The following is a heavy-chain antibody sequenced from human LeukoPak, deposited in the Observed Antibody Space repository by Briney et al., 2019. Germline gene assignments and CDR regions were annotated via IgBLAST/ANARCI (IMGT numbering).Heavy chain of an antibody. J-gene: IGHJ4*02. CDR1: GGSISSYY. D-gene: IGHD1/OR15-1a*01. Sequence: NSSETLSLACTVSGGSISSYYWSWIRQPPGKGLEWIGYIYYSGSTNYNPSLKSRVTISVDTSKNQFSLKLSSVTAADTAVYYCARRNREYYFDYWGQGTLVTVSS. V-gene: IGHV4-59*08. CDR3: ARRNREYYFDY. CDR2: IYYSGST.